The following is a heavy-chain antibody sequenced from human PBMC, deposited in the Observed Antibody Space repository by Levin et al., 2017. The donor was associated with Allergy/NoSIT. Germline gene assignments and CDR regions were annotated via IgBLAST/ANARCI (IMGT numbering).Heavy chain of an antibody. D-gene: IGHD3-3*01. J-gene: IGHJ6*02. V-gene: IGHV4-59*01. CDR3: ARDASPMRNYDFWSGFSQLDDYGMDV. CDR1: GGSISSYY. CDR2: IYYSGST. Sequence: SETLSLTCTVSGGSISSYYWSWIRQPPGKGLEWIGYIYYSGSTNYNPSLKSRVTISVDTSKNQFSLKLSSVTAADTAVYYCARDASPMRNYDFWSGFSQLDDYGMDVWGQGTTVTVSS.